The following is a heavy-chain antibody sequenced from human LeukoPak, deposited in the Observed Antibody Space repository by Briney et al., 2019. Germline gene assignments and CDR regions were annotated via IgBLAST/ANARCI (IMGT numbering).Heavy chain of an antibody. Sequence: GRSLRLSCAASGFTFDDYAMHWVRQAPGKGLEWVSGISWNSGSIGYADSVKGRFTISRDNAKNSLYLQMNSLRAEDTALYYCAKDIEMATRGTDYWGQGTLVTVSS. CDR3: AKDIEMATRGTDY. D-gene: IGHD5-24*01. CDR2: ISWNSGSI. V-gene: IGHV3-9*01. J-gene: IGHJ4*02. CDR1: GFTFDDYA.